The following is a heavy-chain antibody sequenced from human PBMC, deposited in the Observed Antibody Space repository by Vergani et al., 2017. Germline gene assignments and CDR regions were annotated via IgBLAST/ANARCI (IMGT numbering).Heavy chain of an antibody. Sequence: QVQLVESGGGVVQPGRSLRLSCAASGFTFSSYAMHWVRQAPGKGLEWVAVISYDGSNKYYADSVKGRFTISRDNSKNTLYLQMNSLRAEDPAVYYCARTDYDILDVWGQGTTVTVSS. CDR3: ARTDYDILDV. CDR2: ISYDGSNK. J-gene: IGHJ6*02. CDR1: GFTFSSYA. D-gene: IGHD3-9*01. V-gene: IGHV3-30*07.